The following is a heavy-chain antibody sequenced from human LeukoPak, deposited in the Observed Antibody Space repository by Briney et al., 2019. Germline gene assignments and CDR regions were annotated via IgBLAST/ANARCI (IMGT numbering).Heavy chain of an antibody. CDR3: ARWGTRDSFDI. J-gene: IGHJ3*02. V-gene: IGHV3-21*01. Sequence: PRGSLTLSCAASGFTFSTYSMNWVRQAPGKGLEWVSSISTSSSYIYYADSVKGRFTISRDNAKNSLYLQLNSLRAEDTAVYYCARWGTRDSFDIWGPGRMVSVSS. CDR2: ISTSSSYI. CDR1: GFTFSTYS. D-gene: IGHD3-16*01.